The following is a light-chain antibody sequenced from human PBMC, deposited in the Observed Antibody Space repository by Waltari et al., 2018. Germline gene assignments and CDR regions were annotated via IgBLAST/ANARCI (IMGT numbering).Light chain of an antibody. CDR3: QQYNSYSLLT. V-gene: IGKV1-5*03. J-gene: IGKJ4*01. Sequence: DIQMTQSPSTLSASVGDRVTFTGRASQSISNWLAWYQQKPGKAPKLLIYRASTLESGVPSRFRGSGSWTEFTLTHSSLEPDDFATYYCQQYNSYSLLTFGRGTKVEIK. CDR1: QSISNW. CDR2: RAS.